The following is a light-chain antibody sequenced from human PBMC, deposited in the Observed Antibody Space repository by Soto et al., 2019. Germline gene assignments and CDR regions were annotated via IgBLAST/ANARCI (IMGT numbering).Light chain of an antibody. CDR3: CSYSRSSPYV. J-gene: IGLJ1*01. V-gene: IGLV2-14*03. CDR1: SSDVGAYNY. Sequence: QSALTQPASVSGSPGQSITISCTGTSSDVGAYNYVSWYQHHPGKVPRLMIFDVSNRPSGVSNRFSGSKSGNTASLTISGLQAEGEADYYCCSYSRSSPYVFGAGTKVTVL. CDR2: DVS.